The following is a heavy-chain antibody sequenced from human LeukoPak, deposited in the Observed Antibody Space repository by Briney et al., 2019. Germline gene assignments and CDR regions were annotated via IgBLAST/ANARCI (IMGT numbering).Heavy chain of an antibody. D-gene: IGHD2-2*01. CDR3: ARPRGCGSSRCNNFDY. CDR2: MNEYGSEI. J-gene: IGHJ4*02. Sequence: GGSLGLSCSVSGFIFRDFSMSWVRQAPGKGLEWVAKMNEYGSEIFYVDSVKGRFTISRDNGKNSLYLQMNRLRAEDTAVYYCARPRGCGSSRCNNFDYWGQGTLVTVSS. CDR1: GFIFRDFS. V-gene: IGHV3-7*01.